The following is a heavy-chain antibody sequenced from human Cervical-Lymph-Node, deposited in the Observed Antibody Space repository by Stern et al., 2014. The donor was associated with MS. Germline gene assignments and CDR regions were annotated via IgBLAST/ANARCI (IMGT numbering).Heavy chain of an antibody. CDR2: LKSKTDGGTT. Sequence: EVQLVESGGGLVKPGGSLRLSCAASGFTFSNAWMSWVRQAPGKGLEWVGRLKSKTDGGTTDYAAPVKGRFTISRDDSKNTLYLQMNSLKTEDTAVYYCTTDYYDSSGLGEYWGQGTLVTVSS. CDR1: GFTFSNAW. CDR3: TTDYYDSSGLGEY. D-gene: IGHD3-22*01. J-gene: IGHJ4*02. V-gene: IGHV3-15*01.